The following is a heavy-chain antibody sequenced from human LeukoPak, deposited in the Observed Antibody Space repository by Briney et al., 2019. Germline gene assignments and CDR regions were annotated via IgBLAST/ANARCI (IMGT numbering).Heavy chain of an antibody. CDR3: ARLGVDSSGYYRDAFDI. Sequence: ASVKVSCKASGYTFTGYYMHWVRQAPGQGLEWMGWINPNSGGTNYAQKFQGRVTMTRDTSISTAYMELSRLRSDDTAVYYCARLGVDSSGYYRDAFDIWGQGIMVTVSS. CDR2: INPNSGGT. CDR1: GYTFTGYY. D-gene: IGHD3-22*01. V-gene: IGHV1-2*02. J-gene: IGHJ3*02.